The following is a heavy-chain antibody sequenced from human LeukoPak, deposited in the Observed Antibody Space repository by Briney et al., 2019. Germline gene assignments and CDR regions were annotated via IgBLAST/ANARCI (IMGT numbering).Heavy chain of an antibody. V-gene: IGHV3-23*01. J-gene: IGHJ4*02. CDR3: AKVGELRYFEWSPDY. D-gene: IGHD3-9*01. Sequence: PGGSLRLSCAASGFTFSSYGMSWVRQAPGEGLEWVAAISGSGGRTYYTASVKGRFTIYRDTCKNTLYLQMHSLRGDDTAICDCAKVGELRYFEWSPDYWGQGILLTVSP. CDR1: GFTFSSYG. CDR2: ISGSGGRT.